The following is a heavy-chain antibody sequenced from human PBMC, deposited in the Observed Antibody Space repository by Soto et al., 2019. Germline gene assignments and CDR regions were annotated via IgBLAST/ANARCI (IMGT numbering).Heavy chain of an antibody. Sequence: SVKVSCKASGVTFSSYTISWVRQAPGQGLEWMGRIIPILGIANYAQKFQGRVTITADKSTSTAYMELSSLRSEDTAVYYCARARRGYDDYGRYYYYGMDVWGQGTTVTVSS. J-gene: IGHJ6*02. CDR1: GVTFSSYT. V-gene: IGHV1-69*02. CDR2: IIPILGIA. CDR3: ARARRGYDDYGRYYYYGMDV. D-gene: IGHD5-12*01.